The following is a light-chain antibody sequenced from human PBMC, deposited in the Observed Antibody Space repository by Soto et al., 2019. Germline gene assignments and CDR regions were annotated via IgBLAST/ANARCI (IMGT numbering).Light chain of an antibody. CDR2: LVS. J-gene: IGKJ2*01. CDR3: MQALQTHHT. V-gene: IGKV2-28*01. Sequence: EIVMTQSPLSLPVTPGESASISCRSSQSLLDSNGYTYLDWYLQKPGQSPQLLIYLVSKRASGVTDRFSGSGSGTDFTLKISRVEAEDVGVYYYMQALQTHHTFGQGTTLEIK. CDR1: QSLLDSNGYTY.